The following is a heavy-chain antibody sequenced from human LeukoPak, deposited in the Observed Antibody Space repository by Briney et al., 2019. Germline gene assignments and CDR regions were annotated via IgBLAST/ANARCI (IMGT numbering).Heavy chain of an antibody. V-gene: IGHV3-21*01. Sequence: GGSLRLSCAASGFTFSSYSMNWVRQAPGTGLEWVSSISSSSSYIYYADSVRGRFTISRDNAKNSLYLQMNSLRAEDTAVYYCARDHCSGGSCYSRGAWFDPWGQGTLVTVSS. CDR1: GFTFSSYS. J-gene: IGHJ5*02. CDR2: ISSSSSYI. CDR3: ARDHCSGGSCYSRGAWFDP. D-gene: IGHD2-15*01.